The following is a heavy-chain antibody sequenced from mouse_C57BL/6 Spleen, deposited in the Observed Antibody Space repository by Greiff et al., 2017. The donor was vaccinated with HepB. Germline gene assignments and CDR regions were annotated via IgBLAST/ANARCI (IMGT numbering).Heavy chain of an antibody. V-gene: IGHV1-81*01. CDR1: GYTFTSYG. CDR3: ARTVVAGGFDY. CDR2: IYPRSGNT. J-gene: IGHJ2*01. D-gene: IGHD1-1*01. Sequence: VQLQQSGAELARPGASVKLSCKASGYTFTSYGISWVKQRTGQGLEWIGEIYPRSGNTHYNEKFKGKATLPSDKSSSTAYMELRRLTSEDSAVYFCARTVVAGGFDYWGQGTTLTVSS.